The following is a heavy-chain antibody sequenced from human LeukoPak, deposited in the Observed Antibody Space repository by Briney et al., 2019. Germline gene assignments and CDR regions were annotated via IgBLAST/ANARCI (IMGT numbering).Heavy chain of an antibody. Sequence: GGSLRLSCAASGFTFSSYGMHWVRQAPGEGLEWVAFIRHDGGNEYYTDSVKGRFTISRDNSKNTLYLQMNSLRVEDTAVYYCGKDRGQWPPHPFDYWGQGSLVTVSS. CDR1: GFTFSSYG. D-gene: IGHD3-10*01. V-gene: IGHV3-30*02. CDR3: GKDRGQWPPHPFDY. J-gene: IGHJ4*02. CDR2: IRHDGGNE.